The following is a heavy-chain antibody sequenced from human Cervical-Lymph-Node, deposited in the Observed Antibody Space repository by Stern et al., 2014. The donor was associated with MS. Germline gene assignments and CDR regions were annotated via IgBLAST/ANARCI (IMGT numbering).Heavy chain of an antibody. D-gene: IGHD2-15*01. Sequence: QVQLQESGPGLVKPSETLSLTCSVSGGSISTSDFYWGWIRQSPGKGLQWIGSIFYSGSTYYNPSLKSRVTVSVDTSQNQFSLKLFSVTAADTAVYYCARHMVEEAFDIWGQGTMVTVSS. V-gene: IGHV4-39*01. J-gene: IGHJ3*02. CDR2: IFYSGST. CDR1: GGSISTSDFY. CDR3: ARHMVEEAFDI.